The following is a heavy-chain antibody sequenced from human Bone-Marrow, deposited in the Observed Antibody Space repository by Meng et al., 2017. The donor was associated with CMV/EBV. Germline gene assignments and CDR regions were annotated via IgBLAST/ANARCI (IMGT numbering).Heavy chain of an antibody. CDR1: GFTFSSYW. V-gene: IGHV3-7*01. D-gene: IGHD1-7*01. Sequence: GESLKISCAASGFTFSSYWMSWVRQAPGKGLEWVANIKQDGSEKYYVDSVKGRFTISRDNAKNSLYLQMNSLRAEDTAVYYCARDANWNYDRLHYYGMDVWGQGTTVTVSS. J-gene: IGHJ6*02. CDR2: IKQDGSEK. CDR3: ARDANWNYDRLHYYGMDV.